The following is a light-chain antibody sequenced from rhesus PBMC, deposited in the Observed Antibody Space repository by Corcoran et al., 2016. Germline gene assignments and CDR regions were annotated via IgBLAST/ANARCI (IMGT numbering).Light chain of an antibody. Sequence: DIQMTQSPSSLSSSVGDTVTITCRASQSISSWLDWYQQKPGKAPKLLNYKASSLQSGVPSRFSGSGSGTDFTLTISSLQPEDFATYYCLQYSSSPYSFGLGTKVEIK. V-gene: IGKV1-22*01. CDR3: LQYSSSPYS. J-gene: IGKJ2*01. CDR2: KAS. CDR1: QSISSW.